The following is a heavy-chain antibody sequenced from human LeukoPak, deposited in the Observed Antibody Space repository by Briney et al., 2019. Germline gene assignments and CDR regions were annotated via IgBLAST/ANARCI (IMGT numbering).Heavy chain of an antibody. CDR2: IKEDGGEI. CDR1: GFTFSSYW. Sequence: GGSLRLSCAASGFTFSSYWMSWVRQAPGKGLEWVANIKEDGGEIHFVDSMKGRFTISRDNAKDSLYLQMNSLRGDDTAVYYCARSGYSHSWDYWGQGTLVIVSS. J-gene: IGHJ4*02. CDR3: ARSGYSHSWDY. V-gene: IGHV3-7*03. D-gene: IGHD1-26*01.